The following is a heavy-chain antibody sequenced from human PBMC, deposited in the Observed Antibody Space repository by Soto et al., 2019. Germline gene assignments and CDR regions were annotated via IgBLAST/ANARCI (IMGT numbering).Heavy chain of an antibody. J-gene: IGHJ3*02. Sequence: GGSLRLSCAASGFTFTTYGMAWVRQAPGKGLEWVSGISTSGGSTYYTDSVKGRFTISRDNTKNTLYLQMNNLRAEDTAVYYCAKGGLYDSGSYYGDGFDMWGQGTIVTVSS. CDR1: GFTFTTYG. CDR2: ISTSGGST. D-gene: IGHD3-10*01. CDR3: AKGGLYDSGSYYGDGFDM. V-gene: IGHV3-23*01.